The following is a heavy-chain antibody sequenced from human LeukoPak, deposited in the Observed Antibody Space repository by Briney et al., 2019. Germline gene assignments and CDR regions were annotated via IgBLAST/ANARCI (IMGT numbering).Heavy chain of an antibody. CDR2: MNPNSGNK. CDR3: ARGPQWRGDYYYMDV. J-gene: IGHJ6*03. D-gene: IGHD6-19*01. CDR1: GYSFTNFD. V-gene: IGHV1-8*01. Sequence: ASVKVSCKASGYSFTNFDINWVRQATGLGLEWMGWMNPNSGNKGYAQKFQGRVTMTMNTSITTAYMELSSLRSEDTAVYYCARGPQWRGDYYYMDVWGRGTTVTVSS.